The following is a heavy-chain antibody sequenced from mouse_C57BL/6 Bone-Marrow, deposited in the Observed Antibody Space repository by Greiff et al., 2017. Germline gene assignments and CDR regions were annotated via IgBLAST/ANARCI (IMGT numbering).Heavy chain of an antibody. CDR1: GYTFTSYW. J-gene: IGHJ4*01. Sequence: QVQLQQPGAELVKPGASVKLSCKASGYTFTSYWMQWVKQRPGQGLEWIGEIDPSDSYTNYNQKVKGTATLTVDTSSSTAYMQLSSLTSEDSAVYYCARVDRGAMDYWGQGTSVTVSS. V-gene: IGHV1-50*01. CDR2: IDPSDSYT. CDR3: ARVDRGAMDY.